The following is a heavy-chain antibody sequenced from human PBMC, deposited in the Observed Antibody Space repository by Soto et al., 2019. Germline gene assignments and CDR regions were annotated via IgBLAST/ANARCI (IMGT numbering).Heavy chain of an antibody. CDR2: ISYDGSNK. CDR1: GFTFSSYA. CDR3: ARSTGYFDY. J-gene: IGHJ4*02. V-gene: IGHV3-30-3*01. Sequence: QVQLVESGGGVVQPGRSLRLSCAASGFTFSSYAMHWVRQAPGKGLERVAVISYDGSNKYYADSVKGRFTISRDNSKNTLYLQMNSLRAEDTAVYYCARSTGYFDYWGQGTLVTVSS.